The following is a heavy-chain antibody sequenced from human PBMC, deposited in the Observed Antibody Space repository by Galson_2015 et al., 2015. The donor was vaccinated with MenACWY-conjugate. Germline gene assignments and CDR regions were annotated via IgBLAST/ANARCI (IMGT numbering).Heavy chain of an antibody. CDR3: AKSRGASFYFDY. V-gene: IGHV3-74*01. D-gene: IGHD1-26*01. Sequence: SLRLSCAASGFIFNTYWMHWVRQAPGKGLVWVSRINPGGSSTTYADSVKDRFTISRDNAKNTRYLQMNSLRPEDTAMFYCAKSRGASFYFDYWHLGSLVTVAS. CDR1: GFIFNTYW. CDR2: INPGGSST. J-gene: IGHJ4*02.